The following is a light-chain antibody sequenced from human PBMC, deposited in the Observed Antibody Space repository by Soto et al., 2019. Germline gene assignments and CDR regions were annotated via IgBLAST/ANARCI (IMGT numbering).Light chain of an antibody. Sequence: EIGLPQCPGTRSFSPGERATRTCRASQRVTSTYFSWYQQKPGLAPRLLIYGASSRATGIPDRFSGSGSGTDFTLTISRLEPEDFAVYYCQQYDRSPWTFGQATKVDIK. CDR3: QQYDRSPWT. CDR1: QRVTSTY. J-gene: IGKJ1*01. CDR2: GAS. V-gene: IGKV3-20*01.